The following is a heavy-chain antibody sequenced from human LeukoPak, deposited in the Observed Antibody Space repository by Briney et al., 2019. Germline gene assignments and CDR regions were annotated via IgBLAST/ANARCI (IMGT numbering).Heavy chain of an antibody. CDR1: GFTFSDYA. J-gene: IGHJ4*02. CDR2: IGGSSDFT. D-gene: IGHD3-10*01. V-gene: IGHV3-23*01. CDR3: AKADRGWGVITKD. Sequence: GGSLRLSCAASGFTFSDYAMSWIRQAPGKGLEWVSAIGGSSDFTYYAEYVKGRFTISRDNSKETLYLQMNSLRAEDTAVYYCAKADRGWGVITKDWGQGTLVTVSS.